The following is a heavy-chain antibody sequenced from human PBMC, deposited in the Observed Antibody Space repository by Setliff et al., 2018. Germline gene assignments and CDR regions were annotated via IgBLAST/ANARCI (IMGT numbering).Heavy chain of an antibody. CDR2: IKQDGSEK. J-gene: IGHJ3*02. CDR3: ARDLLVVAATPGAFDI. Sequence: PGGSLRLSCVASGFTFSNYGMHWVRQAPGKGLEWVANIKQDGSEKYYVDSVKGRFTISRDNAKNSLYLQMNSLRAEDTAVYYCARDLLVVAATPGAFDIWGQGTMVTVSS. D-gene: IGHD2-15*01. V-gene: IGHV3-7*01. CDR1: GFTFSNYG.